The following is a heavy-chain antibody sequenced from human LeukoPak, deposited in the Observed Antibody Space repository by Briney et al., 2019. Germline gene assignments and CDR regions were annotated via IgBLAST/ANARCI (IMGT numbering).Heavy chain of an antibody. Sequence: PSETLSLTCTVSGGSVSTISHFWDWVRQPLGKGLEWIVSLSDTGTTYYNPSLESRVTMSVDTSKNQFSLKLSSVTAADTAVYYCARRDHTGRSHAWFDPWGQGTLVTASS. V-gene: IGHV4-39*01. CDR1: GGSVSTISHF. J-gene: IGHJ5*02. CDR3: ARRDHTGRSHAWFDP. D-gene: IGHD1-14*01. CDR2: LSDTGTT.